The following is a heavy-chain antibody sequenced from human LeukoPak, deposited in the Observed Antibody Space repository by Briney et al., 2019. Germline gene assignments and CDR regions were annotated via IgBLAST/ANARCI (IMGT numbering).Heavy chain of an antibody. V-gene: IGHV4-39*01. D-gene: IGHD1-1*01. Sequence: SETLSLTCTVSGGSISRSSYYWGWIRQPPGKGLEWIGSIYYSGTTCSNPSLKSRVTISVDTSKNQFSLKLRSMTAADTAVYYCARQNDRSHDYWGQGTLVTVSS. CDR2: IYYSGTT. J-gene: IGHJ4*02. CDR3: ARQNDRSHDY. CDR1: GGSISRSSYY.